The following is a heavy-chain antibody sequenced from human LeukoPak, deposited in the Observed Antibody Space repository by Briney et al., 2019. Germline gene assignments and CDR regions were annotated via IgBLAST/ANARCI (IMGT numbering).Heavy chain of an antibody. CDR3: ARDRSGSGSYYYFDP. J-gene: IGHJ5*02. CDR1: GGSVSSGSYY. V-gene: IGHV4-61*01. Sequence: SETLSLTCTVSGGSVSSGSYYWSWIRQPPGKGLEWIVYIYYSGSTNYNPSLKSRVTISVDTSKNQFSLKLSSVTAADTAVYYCARDRSGSGSYYYFDPWGQGTLVTVSS. CDR2: IYYSGST. D-gene: IGHD1-26*01.